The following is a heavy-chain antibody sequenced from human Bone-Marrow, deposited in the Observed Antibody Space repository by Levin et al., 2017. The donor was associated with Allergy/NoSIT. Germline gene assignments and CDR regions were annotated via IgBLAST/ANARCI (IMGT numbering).Heavy chain of an antibody. CDR3: ARVRLGATLVRGPPRY. CDR1: GFPFSSYW. CDR2: IKHDGSDS. D-gene: IGHD3-10*01. Sequence: GGSLRLSCTASGFPFSSYWMTWVRQAPGKGLEWVASIKHDGSDSYYVDSVKGRFSISRDNAQNSLFLQMNSLRAEDTAVYYCARVRLGATLVRGPPRYWGQGTLVTVSS. V-gene: IGHV3-7*01. J-gene: IGHJ4*02.